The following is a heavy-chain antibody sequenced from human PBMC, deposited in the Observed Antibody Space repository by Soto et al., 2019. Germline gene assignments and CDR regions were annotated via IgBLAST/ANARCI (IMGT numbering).Heavy chain of an antibody. CDR3: AKATATGGGAFDI. J-gene: IGHJ3*02. Sequence: GSLRLSCAASGFICSSYDMSWVRQAPGKGLEWVSTILVDGRTFYVDSVKGRFTISRDSSQNTVYLQMNSLTAGDTALYYCAKATATGGGAFDICGQGTMVTVSS. D-gene: IGHD2-8*02. CDR1: GFICSSYD. CDR2: ILVDGRT. V-gene: IGHV3-23*01.